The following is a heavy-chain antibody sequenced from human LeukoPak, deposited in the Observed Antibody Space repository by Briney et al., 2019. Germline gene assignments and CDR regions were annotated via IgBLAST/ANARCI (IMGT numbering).Heavy chain of an antibody. CDR2: IYHSGST. CDR3: ARDIVVVVAATPYYYMDV. V-gene: IGHV4-38-2*02. CDR1: GYSISSGYY. D-gene: IGHD2-15*01. Sequence: PSETLSLTCTVSGYSISSGYYWGWIRQPPGKGLEWIGSIYHSGSTYYNPSLKSRVTVPVDTSKDQFSLKLSSVTAADTAVYYCARDIVVVVAATPYYYMDVWGKGTTVTVSS. J-gene: IGHJ6*03.